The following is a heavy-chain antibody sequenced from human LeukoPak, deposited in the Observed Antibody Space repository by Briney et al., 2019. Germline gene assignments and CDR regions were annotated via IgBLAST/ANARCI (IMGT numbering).Heavy chain of an antibody. CDR3: ARTPRYDYIWGSCRYTGDSAFDI. V-gene: IGHV4-34*01. Sequence: SETLSLTCAVYGGSFSGYYWSWIRQPPGKGLEWIGEINHSGSTNYNPSLKSRVTISVDTSKNQFSLKLSSVTAADTAVYYCARTPRYDYIWGSCRYTGDSAFDIWGQGTMVTVSS. D-gene: IGHD3-16*02. CDR2: INHSGST. J-gene: IGHJ3*02. CDR1: GGSFSGYY.